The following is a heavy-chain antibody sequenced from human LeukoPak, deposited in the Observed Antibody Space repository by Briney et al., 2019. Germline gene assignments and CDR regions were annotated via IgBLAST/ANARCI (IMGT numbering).Heavy chain of an antibody. CDR3: AKNRDSSDYPRDFDY. CDR1: RFTFSSYG. D-gene: IGHD3-22*01. Sequence: PGGSLRLSCAASRFTFSSYGMHWVRQTPGEGLEWVAFIRHDGSYQQYADSVKGRFTVSRDNSKDTVYLQMNGLRTEDTAVYYCAKNRDSSDYPRDFDYWGQGSLVTVSS. CDR2: IRHDGSYQ. J-gene: IGHJ4*02. V-gene: IGHV3-30*02.